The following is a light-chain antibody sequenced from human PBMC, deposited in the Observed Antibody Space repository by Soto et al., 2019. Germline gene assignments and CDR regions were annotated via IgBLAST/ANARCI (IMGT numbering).Light chain of an antibody. CDR2: DAS. J-gene: IGKJ5*01. CDR1: HFSGNS. V-gene: IGKV3-11*01. Sequence: VLTQSPVTLSFYTGEGAILYCRANHFSGNSLAWYQQRPCQAPRLLIHDASDRATDILRRFSGSGSATDFTLTIVSLYPEDLAVHYCQHHTNGPPIPFCHRTRRDI. CDR3: QHHTNGPPIP.